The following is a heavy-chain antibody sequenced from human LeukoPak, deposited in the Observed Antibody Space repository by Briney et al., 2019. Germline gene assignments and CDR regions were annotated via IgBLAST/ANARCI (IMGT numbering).Heavy chain of an antibody. CDR2: IKQDRSEK. Sequence: GGSLRLSCAASGFTFTNYWMSWVRQAPGKGLELVANIKQDRSEKYYVDSVKGRFTISRDNAKNSLFLQVNSLRAEDTAVYYCVRETGWLFDFWGQGTLVIVSS. D-gene: IGHD5-12*01. CDR3: VRETGWLFDF. V-gene: IGHV3-7*01. J-gene: IGHJ4*02. CDR1: GFTFTNYW.